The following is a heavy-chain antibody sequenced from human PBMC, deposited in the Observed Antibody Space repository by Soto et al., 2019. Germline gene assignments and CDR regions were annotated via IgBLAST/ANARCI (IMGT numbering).Heavy chain of an antibody. CDR1: GGTFSSYA. J-gene: IGHJ6*02. Sequence: SVKVSCKASGGTFSSYAISWVRQAPGQGLEWMGGIIPIFGTANYAQKFQGRVTITADKSTSTAYMELSSLRSEDTAVYYCAGGTGLYYYYGMDVWGQGTTVTVSS. CDR3: AGGTGLYYYYGMDV. D-gene: IGHD1-1*01. CDR2: IIPIFGTA. V-gene: IGHV1-69*06.